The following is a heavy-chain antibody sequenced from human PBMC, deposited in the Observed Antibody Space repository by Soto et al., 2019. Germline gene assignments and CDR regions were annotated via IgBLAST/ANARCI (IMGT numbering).Heavy chain of an antibody. D-gene: IGHD2-15*01. J-gene: IGHJ4*02. Sequence: QVQLQESGPGLVKPSQTLSLTCTVSGGSMNSGGYCWSWIRQHPGEGLEWIGCISYGGTTSYNPSLKSRVIISVDTSKNQFSLKLTSVTAADMAVYYCSRGILVWGQGTLITVSS. CDR1: GGSMNSGGYC. V-gene: IGHV4-31*03. CDR2: ISYGGTT. CDR3: SRGILV.